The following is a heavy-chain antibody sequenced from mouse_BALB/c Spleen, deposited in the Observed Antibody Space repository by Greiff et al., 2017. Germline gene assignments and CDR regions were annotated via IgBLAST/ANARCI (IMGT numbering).Heavy chain of an antibody. V-gene: IGHV5-9-4*01. CDR3: ARNQRSYFDY. CDR1: GFTFSSYA. Sequence: EVQRVESGGGLVKPGGSLKLSCAASGFTFSSYAMSWVRQSPEKRLEWVAEISSGGSYTYYPDTVTGRFTISRDNAKNTLYLEMSSLRSEDTAMYYCARNQRSYFDYWGQGTTLTVSS. CDR2: ISSGGSYT. J-gene: IGHJ2*01.